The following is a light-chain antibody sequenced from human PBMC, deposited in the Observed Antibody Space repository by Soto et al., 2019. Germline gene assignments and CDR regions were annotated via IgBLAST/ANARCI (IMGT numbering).Light chain of an antibody. CDR3: QQYDSYSGT. J-gene: IGKJ1*01. CDR2: DAS. Sequence: DIQMTQSPSTLSASVGDRVTITCRASQSISSWLAWYQQKPGKAPKLLIYDASSLESGVPSRFSGSGSGTEFTLTISSLQPDDVANYYCQQYDSYSGTFGQGTKVEIK. V-gene: IGKV1-5*01. CDR1: QSISSW.